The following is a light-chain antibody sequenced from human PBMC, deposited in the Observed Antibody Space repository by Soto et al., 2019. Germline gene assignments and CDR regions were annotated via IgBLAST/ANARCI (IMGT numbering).Light chain of an antibody. CDR2: DVT. J-gene: IGLJ3*02. Sequence: QSALTQPRSVSGSPGQSVTISCTGTSSNVGGYSYVSWYQQHPGIAPQLIIYDVTKRPSGVPDRFSGSKSGNTAPLTISGLQAEDEADYYCCSYAGSYSWVFGGGTKLTVL. CDR3: CSYAGSYSWV. V-gene: IGLV2-11*01. CDR1: SSNVGGYSY.